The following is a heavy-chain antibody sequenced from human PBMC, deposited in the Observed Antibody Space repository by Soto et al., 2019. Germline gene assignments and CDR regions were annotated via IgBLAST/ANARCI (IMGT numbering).Heavy chain of an antibody. CDR1: GYRFTSYW. CDR3: AGGGVRGVITRTRDYYGTDV. CDR2: IYPGDSDT. J-gene: IGHJ6*02. D-gene: IGHD3-10*01. Sequence: HGESLKISCQGSGYRFTSYWIGWVRQLPGKGLEWMGIIYPGDSDTRYSPSFQGQVTISADKSISTAYLQWSSLKASDTAMYYCAGGGVRGVITRTRDYYGTDVWGQGTTVTVSS. V-gene: IGHV5-51*01.